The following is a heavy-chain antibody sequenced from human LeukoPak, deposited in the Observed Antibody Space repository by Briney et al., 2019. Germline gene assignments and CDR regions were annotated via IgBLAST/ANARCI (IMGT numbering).Heavy chain of an antibody. V-gene: IGHV3-15*01. CDR3: ATDYSGYDAFDI. J-gene: IGHJ3*02. CDR1: TLTFSDAW. Sequence: GGSLGLSCAASTLTFSDAWMSWVRQAPGKGLEWVGLIKSKSFGGTTDYAAAVKGRFTISRDDSQSTLFLQMDSLKTEDTAVYYCATDYSGYDAFDIWGLRTMVIVFS. D-gene: IGHD5-12*01. CDR2: IKSKSFGGTT.